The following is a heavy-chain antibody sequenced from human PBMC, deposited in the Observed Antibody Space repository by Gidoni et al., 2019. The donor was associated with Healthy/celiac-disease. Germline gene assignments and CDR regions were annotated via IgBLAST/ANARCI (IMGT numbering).Heavy chain of an antibody. Sequence: QVQLVESGGGVVQPGRSLRLSCAASGFTFSSYGMHWVRQAPGKGLEWVAVISYDGSNKYYADSVKGRFTISRDNSKNTLYLQMNSLRAEDTAVYYCATHDCSSTSCYTDYWGQGTLVTVSS. V-gene: IGHV3-30*03. CDR2: ISYDGSNK. CDR3: ATHDCSSTSCYTDY. D-gene: IGHD2-2*02. J-gene: IGHJ4*02. CDR1: GFTFSSYG.